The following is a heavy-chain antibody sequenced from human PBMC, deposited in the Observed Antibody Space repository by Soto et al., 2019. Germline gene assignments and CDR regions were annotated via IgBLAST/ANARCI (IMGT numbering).Heavy chain of an antibody. Sequence: EVQLLESGGDLVQPGGSLRLSCAASGFTFSSFAMSWVRQAPGKGLEWVSSISGSGDDTYNTDSVKGRFTISRDNSKNTLYLQMNSLRPEDTAAYYCAKSLSVTTTWFDAWGQGSLVTVSS. J-gene: IGHJ5*02. V-gene: IGHV3-23*01. D-gene: IGHD4-17*01. CDR1: GFTFSSFA. CDR2: ISGSGDDT. CDR3: AKSLSVTTTWFDA.